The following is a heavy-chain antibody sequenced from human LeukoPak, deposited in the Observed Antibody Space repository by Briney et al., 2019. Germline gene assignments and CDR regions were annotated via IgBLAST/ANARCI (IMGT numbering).Heavy chain of an antibody. CDR2: INHSGST. J-gene: IGHJ5*02. Sequence: PSETLSLTCAVYGGFFSGYYWSWIRQPPGKGLEWIGEINHSGSTNYNPSLKSRVTISVDASKNQFSLKLSSVTAADTAVYYCARGSSSSSFDPWGQGTLVTVSS. D-gene: IGHD6-13*01. CDR1: GGFFSGYY. CDR3: ARGSSSSSFDP. V-gene: IGHV4-34*01.